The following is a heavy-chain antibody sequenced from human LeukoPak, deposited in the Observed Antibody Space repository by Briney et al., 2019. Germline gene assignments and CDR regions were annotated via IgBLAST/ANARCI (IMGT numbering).Heavy chain of an antibody. Sequence: GGSLRLSCAASGFTFSNAWMSWVRQAPGKGLEWVGRIKSKTDGGTTDCAAPVKGRFTISRDDSKNTLYLQMNSLKTEDTAVYYCTTRFDWSPNGNWFDPWGQGTLVTVSS. CDR2: IKSKTDGGTT. CDR1: GFTFSNAW. CDR3: TTRFDWSPNGNWFDP. V-gene: IGHV3-15*01. J-gene: IGHJ5*02. D-gene: IGHD3-9*01.